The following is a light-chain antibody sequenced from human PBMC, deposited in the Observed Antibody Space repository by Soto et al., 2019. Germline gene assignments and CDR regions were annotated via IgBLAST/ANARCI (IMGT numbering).Light chain of an antibody. CDR2: LNSDGSH. Sequence: QLVLTQSPSASASLGASVKLTCTLSSGHSSYAIAWHQQQPEKGPRYLMKLNSDGSHSKGDGIPDRFSGSSSGAERYLIISSLQSEDEADYYCQTWGTRIHVFGTGTKLTVL. V-gene: IGLV4-69*01. CDR1: SGHSSYA. CDR3: QTWGTRIHV. J-gene: IGLJ1*01.